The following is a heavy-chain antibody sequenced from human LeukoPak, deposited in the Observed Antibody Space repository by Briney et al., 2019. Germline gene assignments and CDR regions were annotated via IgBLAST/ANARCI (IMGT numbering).Heavy chain of an antibody. D-gene: IGHD1-1*01. J-gene: IGHJ4*02. Sequence: AGSLRLSCAASGCTFSRTWMSWVRQAPGKGLEWVANIKEDGSEKNYGESVKGRFTISRDNARNSLYLQMNSLRAEDTAVYYCTKENWSSEYWGQGTLVTVSS. CDR1: GCTFSRTW. V-gene: IGHV3-7*01. CDR3: TKENWSSEY. CDR2: IKEDGSEK.